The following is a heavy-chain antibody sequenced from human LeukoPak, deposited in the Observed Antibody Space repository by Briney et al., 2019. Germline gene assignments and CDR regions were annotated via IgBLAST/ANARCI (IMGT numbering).Heavy chain of an antibody. CDR2: IYPGDSDT. CDR1: GYSFTSYW. Sequence: GESLKISCKGSGYSFTSYWIGWVRQMPGKGLEWMGIIYPGDSDTRYSPSFQGQVTISADKSISTAYLQWSSLKASDTAMYYCARDLGYCSGGSCYLGPLPEYYFDYWGQGTLVTVSS. V-gene: IGHV5-51*01. CDR3: ARDLGYCSGGSCYLGPLPEYYFDY. D-gene: IGHD2-15*01. J-gene: IGHJ4*02.